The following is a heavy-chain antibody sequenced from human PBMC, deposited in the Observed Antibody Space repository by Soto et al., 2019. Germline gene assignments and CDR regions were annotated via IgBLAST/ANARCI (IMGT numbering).Heavy chain of an antibody. Sequence: PGGSPRISCAASGFTFSSYAMDWVRQDPGKGLEWVAVISYDGSNKYYADSVKGRFTISRDNSKNTLYLQMNSLRAEDTAVYYCARDTERITIFGVVILTSYNWFDPWGQGTLVTVSS. V-gene: IGHV3-30-3*01. CDR2: ISYDGSNK. CDR3: ARDTERITIFGVVILTSYNWFDP. CDR1: GFTFSSYA. J-gene: IGHJ5*02. D-gene: IGHD3-3*01.